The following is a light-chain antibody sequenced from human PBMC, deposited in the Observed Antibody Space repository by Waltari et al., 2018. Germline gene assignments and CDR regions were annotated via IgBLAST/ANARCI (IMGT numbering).Light chain of an antibody. CDR1: SSYVGGYDF. J-gene: IGLJ1*01. CDR3: ASYTTTTTVI. V-gene: IGLV2-14*01. Sequence: QSALTQPASVSGSPGQSITISCPGTSSYVGGYDFVSWYQQHPGKVPKLIIYEVTNRPSGVSNLISGSKSGNTASLTISGLQAEDEADYYCASYTTTTTVIFGSGTKVTVL. CDR2: EVT.